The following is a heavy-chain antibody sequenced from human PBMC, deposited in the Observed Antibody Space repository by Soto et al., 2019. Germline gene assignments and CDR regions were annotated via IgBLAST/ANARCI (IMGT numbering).Heavy chain of an antibody. Sequence: SLRLSCAASGFTFSSYWMSWVRQAPGKGLEWVANMKKDGSEKYYVDSVKGRFTISGDNAKNSLYLQMNSLRADDTAVYYCARDRTRLMIWGQGTMVTVSS. J-gene: IGHJ3*02. V-gene: IGHV3-7*01. D-gene: IGHD3-3*01. CDR2: MKKDGSEK. CDR3: ARDRTRLMI. CDR1: GFTFSSYW.